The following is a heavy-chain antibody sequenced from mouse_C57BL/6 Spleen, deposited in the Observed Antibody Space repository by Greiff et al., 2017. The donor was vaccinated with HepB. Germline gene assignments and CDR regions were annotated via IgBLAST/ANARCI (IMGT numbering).Heavy chain of an antibody. CDR2: IDPETGGT. J-gene: IGHJ1*03. D-gene: IGHD1-1*01. CDR1: GYTFTDYE. V-gene: IGHV1-15*01. CDR3: TSVVAAGNWYFDV. Sequence: QVQLKESGAELVRPGASVTLSCKASGYTFTDYEMHWVKQTPVHGLEWIGAIDPETGGTAYNQKFKGKAILTADKSSSTAYMELRSLTSEDSAVYYCTSVVAAGNWYFDVWGTGTTVTVSS.